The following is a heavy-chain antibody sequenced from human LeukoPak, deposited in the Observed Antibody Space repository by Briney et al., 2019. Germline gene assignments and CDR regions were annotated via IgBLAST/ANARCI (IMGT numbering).Heavy chain of an antibody. CDR1: GGTFSIYA. Sequence: ASVTVCFTASGGTFSIYAISWVRQAPGPGLEWMGGIIPIFGTANYAQKFQGRVTITTDESTSTAYMELSSLRSEDTAVYYCARGVWSGYYFDYWGQGTLVTVSS. J-gene: IGHJ4*02. CDR2: IIPIFGTA. D-gene: IGHD3-3*01. CDR3: ARGVWSGYYFDY. V-gene: IGHV1-69*05.